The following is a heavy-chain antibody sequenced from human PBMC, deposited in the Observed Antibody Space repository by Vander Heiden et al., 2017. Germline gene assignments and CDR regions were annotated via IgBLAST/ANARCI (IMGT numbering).Heavy chain of an antibody. CDR1: GGSFSGYY. J-gene: IGHJ4*02. D-gene: IGHD2-2*01. Sequence: QVQLQQWGAGLLKPSETLSLTCAVYGGSFSGYYWSWIRQPPGKGLEWIGESNHSGSTNYNPSLKSRVTISVDTSKNQFSLKLSSVTAADTAVYYCARGRYCSSTSCYARGSSLFDYWGQGTLVTVSS. CDR2: SNHSGST. CDR3: ARGRYCSSTSCYARGSSLFDY. V-gene: IGHV4-34*01.